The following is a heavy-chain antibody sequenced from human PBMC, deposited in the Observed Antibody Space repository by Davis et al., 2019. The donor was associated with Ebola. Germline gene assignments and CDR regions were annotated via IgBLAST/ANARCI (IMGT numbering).Heavy chain of an antibody. CDR3: ATGGYCSSTSCYNRGDYYYGMDV. D-gene: IGHD2-2*02. Sequence: AASVKVSCKASGYTFTSYYMHWVRQAPGQGLEWMGIINPSGGSTSYAQKFQGRVTMTRDTSTSTVYMELSSLRSEDTAVYYCATGGYCSSTSCYNRGDYYYGMDVWGQGTTVTVSS. CDR1: GYTFTSYY. CDR2: INPSGGST. J-gene: IGHJ6*02. V-gene: IGHV1-46*01.